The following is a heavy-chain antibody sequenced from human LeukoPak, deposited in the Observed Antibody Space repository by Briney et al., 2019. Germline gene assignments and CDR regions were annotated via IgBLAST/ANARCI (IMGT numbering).Heavy chain of an antibody. J-gene: IGHJ3*02. CDR3: ARDSAYAFDI. CDR1: GFTFSSYS. CDR2: IGWSSNI. D-gene: IGHD1-26*01. Sequence: GSLRLSCAAPGFTFSSYSMNWVRQAPGKGLEWVSYIGWSSNIYYADSVKGRFTISRDNAKNSLYLQMNSLRDEDTALYYCARDSAYAFDIWGQGTKVTVSS. V-gene: IGHV3-48*02.